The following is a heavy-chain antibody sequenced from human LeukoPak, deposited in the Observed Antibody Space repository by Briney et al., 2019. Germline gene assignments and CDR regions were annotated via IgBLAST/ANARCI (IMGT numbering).Heavy chain of an antibody. CDR1: GFTFNTNS. CDR3: AREGEYNYGHMLGY. D-gene: IGHD5-18*01. CDR2: ISSSSSYI. J-gene: IGHJ4*02. V-gene: IGHV3-21*01. Sequence: GGSLRLSCAASGFTFNTNSMNWVRQAPGKGLVWVSSISSSSSYIYHADSVKGRFTISRDNAKNSLYLQMNSLRAKARAVFHCAREGEYNYGHMLGYWGQGTLVTVS.